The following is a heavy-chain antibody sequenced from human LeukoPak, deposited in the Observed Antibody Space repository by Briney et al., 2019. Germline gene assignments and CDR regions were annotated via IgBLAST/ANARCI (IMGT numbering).Heavy chain of an antibody. Sequence: ASVKVSCKASGYTCTGYYMHWVRQAPGQGLEWMGWINPNSGGTNYAQKFQGWVTMTRDTSISTAYMELSRLRSDDTAVYYCARAGGYSYGDAFDIWGQGTMVTVSS. D-gene: IGHD5-18*01. CDR3: ARAGGYSYGDAFDI. V-gene: IGHV1-2*04. CDR2: INPNSGGT. J-gene: IGHJ3*02. CDR1: GYTCTGYY.